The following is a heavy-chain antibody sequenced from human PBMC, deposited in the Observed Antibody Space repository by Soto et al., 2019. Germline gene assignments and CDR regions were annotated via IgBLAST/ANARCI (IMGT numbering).Heavy chain of an antibody. Sequence: GGSLRLSCAASGFTFSSYNMNWVRQSPGKGLEWVSPISSSSNYIYYAESMKGRFTISRDNAKNSLYLQMDSLRAEDTAVYYCARDFEGPSGSYFGMDVWGQGTTVTVSS. V-gene: IGHV3-21*01. CDR2: ISSSSNYI. CDR1: GFTFSSYN. D-gene: IGHD3-10*01. CDR3: ARDFEGPSGSYFGMDV. J-gene: IGHJ6*02.